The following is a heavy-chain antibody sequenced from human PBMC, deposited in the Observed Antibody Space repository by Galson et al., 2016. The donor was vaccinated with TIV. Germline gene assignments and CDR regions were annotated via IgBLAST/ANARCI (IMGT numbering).Heavy chain of an antibody. V-gene: IGHV3-74*01. CDR1: GFKFSTYW. D-gene: IGHD6-13*01. Sequence: SLRLSCAASGFKFSTYWMHWVRQGPGKGLVWVSRINSDGSTIYADTVKGRFTVARDNAKNTLYLQMSSLRVDDTAVYYCARDAASGNWYKYGMDVWGQGTTVTVSS. CDR2: INSDGST. CDR3: ARDAASGNWYKYGMDV. J-gene: IGHJ6*02.